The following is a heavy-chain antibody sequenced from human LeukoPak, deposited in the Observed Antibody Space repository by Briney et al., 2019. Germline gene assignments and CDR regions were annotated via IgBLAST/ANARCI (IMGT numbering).Heavy chain of an antibody. J-gene: IGHJ4*02. V-gene: IGHV4-31*03. CDR1: GGSISSGGYF. Sequence: SQTLSLTCTVSGGSISSGGYFWNWIRQLPGKGLEWIGYIYSSGSTYNPSLRSRVIISLDTSKNQFSLKLNSVTAADTAVYYCARGGKKTAMVTSWGQGTLVTVPS. CDR2: IYSSGST. CDR3: ARGGKKTAMVTS. D-gene: IGHD5-18*01.